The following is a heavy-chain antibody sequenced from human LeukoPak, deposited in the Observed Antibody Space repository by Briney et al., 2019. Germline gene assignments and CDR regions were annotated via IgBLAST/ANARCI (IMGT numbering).Heavy chain of an antibody. D-gene: IGHD3-10*01. CDR2: INPNSGGT. CDR1: GYTFTGYY. CDR3: ARDGFGEFSGYYYYGMDV. Sequence: AASVKVSCKASGYTFTGYYMHWVRQAPGQGLEWMGWINPNSGGTNYAQKFQGWVTMTRGTSISTAYMELSRLRSDDTAVYYCARDGFGEFSGYYYYGMDVWGQGTTVTVSS. J-gene: IGHJ6*02. V-gene: IGHV1-2*04.